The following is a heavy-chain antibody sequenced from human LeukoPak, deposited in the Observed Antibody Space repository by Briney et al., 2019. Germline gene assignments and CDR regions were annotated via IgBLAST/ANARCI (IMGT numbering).Heavy chain of an antibody. D-gene: IGHD5-18*01. Sequence: ASVTVSCTASGYTFTIYGVSWVRQAPGQGLEWMGWINTYNVNTNYAQKFQGRVTLTTDASTSTAYMELRSLRSDDTAVYYCARDSRRGYSYGYDYWGQGTLVTVSS. V-gene: IGHV1-18*01. CDR2: INTYNVNT. CDR1: GYTFTIYG. CDR3: ARDSRRGYSYGYDY. J-gene: IGHJ4*02.